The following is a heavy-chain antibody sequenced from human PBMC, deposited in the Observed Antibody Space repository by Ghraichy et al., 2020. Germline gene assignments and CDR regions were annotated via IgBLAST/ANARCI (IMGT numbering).Heavy chain of an antibody. CDR3: AKRDGSYYTNAFDI. CDR1: GFTFSSYG. D-gene: IGHD1-26*01. Sequence: GGSLRLSCAASGFTFSSYGMHWVRQAPGKGLEWVAVISYDGSNKYYADSVKGRFTISRDNSKNTLYLQMNSLRAEDTAVYYCAKRDGSYYTNAFDIWGQGTMVTVSS. J-gene: IGHJ3*02. V-gene: IGHV3-30*18. CDR2: ISYDGSNK.